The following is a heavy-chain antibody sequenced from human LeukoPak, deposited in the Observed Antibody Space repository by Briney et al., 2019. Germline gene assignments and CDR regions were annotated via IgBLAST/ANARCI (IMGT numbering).Heavy chain of an antibody. CDR1: GFTFSSYA. Sequence: GGSLRLSCAASGFTFSSYAMSWVRQAPGKGLEWVSAISGSGGSTYYADPVKGRFTISRDNSKNTLYLQMNSLRAEDTAVYYCAKGSVYSSSWVDWFDPWGQGTLVTVSS. J-gene: IGHJ5*02. CDR3: AKGSVYSSSWVDWFDP. D-gene: IGHD6-13*01. CDR2: ISGSGGST. V-gene: IGHV3-23*01.